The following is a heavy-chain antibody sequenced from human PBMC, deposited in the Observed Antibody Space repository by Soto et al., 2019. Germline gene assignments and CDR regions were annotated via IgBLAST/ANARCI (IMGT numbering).Heavy chain of an antibody. D-gene: IGHD1-26*01. CDR3: ARGWETVGTPTPFAY. CDR2: IIPIFGTA. CDR1: GGTFSSHT. Sequence: GASVKVSWKASGGTFSSHTINWVRQAPGQGLEWMGGIIPIFGTANYVQKFQGRVTISADKSTTTAYMEVRSLRSEDTAVYYCARGWETVGTPTPFAYWGQGTLVTVSS. V-gene: IGHV1-69*06. J-gene: IGHJ4*02.